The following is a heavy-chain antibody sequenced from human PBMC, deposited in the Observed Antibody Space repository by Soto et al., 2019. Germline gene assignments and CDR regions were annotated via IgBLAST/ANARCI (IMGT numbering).Heavy chain of an antibody. CDR1: GFTFSTYG. D-gene: IGHD3-10*01. Sequence: PGGSLRLSCAASGFTFSTYGMQWVRQAPGKGLEWVGLISNDGSIKYYADSVKGRFTISRDNSKNTLYVQMNSLRAEDTAIYYCAKDGTYWGSYYWGQGTPVTVSS. V-gene: IGHV3-30*18. CDR3: AKDGTYWGSYY. CDR2: ISNDGSIK. J-gene: IGHJ4*02.